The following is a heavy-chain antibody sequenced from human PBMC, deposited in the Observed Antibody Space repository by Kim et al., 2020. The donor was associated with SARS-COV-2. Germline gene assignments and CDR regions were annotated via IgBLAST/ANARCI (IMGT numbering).Heavy chain of an antibody. Sequence: GGSLRLSCAASGFTFSNYWMDWVRQVPGKGLVWISNMNPDGSTTNYAGSVRGRFSISRDNAKDTLYLQMNSLRAGDTAVYYCVRNRGWNCYDYWGQGTLGTVSS. CDR2: MNPDGSTT. CDR1: GFTFSNYW. V-gene: IGHV3-74*01. J-gene: IGHJ4*02. D-gene: IGHD2-21*01. CDR3: VRNRGWNCYDY.